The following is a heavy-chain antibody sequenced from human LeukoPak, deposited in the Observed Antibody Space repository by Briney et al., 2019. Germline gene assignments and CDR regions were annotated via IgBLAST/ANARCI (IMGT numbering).Heavy chain of an antibody. Sequence: PGGSLRLSCAASGFTFSHYAMHWVRQAPGKGLEWVAVISYDGSNEYYAESVKGRFTISRDNAKNSLFLQMNNLRAEDTAVYYCARDNDYGDYEGVDAFDVWGQGTMVTVSS. CDR3: ARDNDYGDYEGVDAFDV. V-gene: IGHV3-30-3*01. J-gene: IGHJ3*01. CDR2: ISYDGSNE. CDR1: GFTFSHYA. D-gene: IGHD4-17*01.